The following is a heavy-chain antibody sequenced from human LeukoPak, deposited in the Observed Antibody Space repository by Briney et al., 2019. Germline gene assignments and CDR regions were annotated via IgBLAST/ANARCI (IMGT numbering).Heavy chain of an antibody. CDR3: ARDNPPDY. CDR2: IKQDGSEK. CDR1: GFTFSSSW. Sequence: GGSLRLSCVASGFTFSSSWMSWVRQAPGKRLEWVANIKQDGSEKSYVESVRGRFTISRDNAKNSLYLQLNSLSAEDTALYYCARDNPPDYWGQGTLVTVSS. V-gene: IGHV3-7*03. J-gene: IGHJ4*02.